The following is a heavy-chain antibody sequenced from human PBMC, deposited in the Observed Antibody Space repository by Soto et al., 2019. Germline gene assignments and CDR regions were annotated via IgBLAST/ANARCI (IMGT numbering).Heavy chain of an antibody. Sequence: QVQLVESGGGVVQPGRSLRLSCAASGFTFISYGMSWVRQAPGKGLEWVADISYDGSTEYYADSVKGRFTISRDNSKSTVYLQTNGLRAEDTAVYYCAKDYSSSWYYHDYWGQGTLVTVSS. CDR1: GFTFISYG. J-gene: IGHJ4*02. CDR2: ISYDGSTE. CDR3: AKDYSSSWYYHDY. V-gene: IGHV3-30*18. D-gene: IGHD6-13*01.